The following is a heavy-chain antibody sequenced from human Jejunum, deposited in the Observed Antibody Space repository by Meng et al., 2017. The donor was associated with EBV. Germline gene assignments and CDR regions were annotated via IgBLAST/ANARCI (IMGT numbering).Heavy chain of an antibody. CDR3: ARGGPDFGDYVPFDY. CDR1: GDSITRGAYL. D-gene: IGHD4-17*01. J-gene: IGHJ4*02. V-gene: IGHV4-30-2*01. CDR2: IYHIGST. Sequence: QLPLQESRSGLVKPSQTLSLPRAVSGDSITRGAYLWSWIRQPPGKGLEWIGNIYHIGSTYYNPSLKSRVTISVDRSKNQFSLKLTSVTAADTAVYYCARGGPDFGDYVPFDYWGQGTLVTVSS.